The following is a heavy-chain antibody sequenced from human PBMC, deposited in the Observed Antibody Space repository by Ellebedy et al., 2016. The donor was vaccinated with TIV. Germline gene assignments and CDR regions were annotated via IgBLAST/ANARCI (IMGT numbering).Heavy chain of an antibody. J-gene: IGHJ4*02. Sequence: GESLKISCAASGFTFSSYAMHWVRQAPGKGLEWVAVISYDGSNKYYADSVKGRFTISRDNSKNTLYLQMNSLRAEDTAVYYCARGTSGSYYTGVDYWGQGTLVTVSS. D-gene: IGHD1-26*01. V-gene: IGHV3-30-3*01. CDR2: ISYDGSNK. CDR3: ARGTSGSYYTGVDY. CDR1: GFTFSSYA.